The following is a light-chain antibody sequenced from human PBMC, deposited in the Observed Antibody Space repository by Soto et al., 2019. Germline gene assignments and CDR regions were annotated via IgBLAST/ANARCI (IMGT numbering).Light chain of an antibody. CDR2: GAS. J-gene: IGKJ4*01. CDR1: QSVGSD. CDR3: QQYGSSPLT. V-gene: IGKV3-15*01. Sequence: EIVMTQSPANLSVSPGERVTLSCRASQSVGSDLAWYQQKPGQAPRLLIYGASTRATGVPARFSGSGSGTEFTLTISSLQSEDFAVYYCQQYGSSPLTFGGGTKVDI.